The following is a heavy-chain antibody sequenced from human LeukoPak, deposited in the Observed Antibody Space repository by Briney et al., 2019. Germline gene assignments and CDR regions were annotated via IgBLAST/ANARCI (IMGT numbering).Heavy chain of an antibody. CDR1: GFTFDDYG. CDR3: ARGNYYGSGRPFNY. CDR2: IKQDGSEK. D-gene: IGHD3-10*01. V-gene: IGHV3-7*01. Sequence: PGGSLRLSCAASGFTFDDYGMSWVRQAPGKGLEWVANIKQDGSEKYYVDSVKGRFTISRDNAKNSLYLQMNSLRAEDTAVYYCARGNYYGSGRPFNYWGQGTLVTVSS. J-gene: IGHJ4*02.